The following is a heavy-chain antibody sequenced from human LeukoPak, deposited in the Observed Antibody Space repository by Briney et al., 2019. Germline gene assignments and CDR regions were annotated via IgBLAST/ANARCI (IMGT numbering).Heavy chain of an antibody. CDR2: IWYDGSKQ. CDR1: GITFRSYG. D-gene: IGHD3-16*01. J-gene: IGHJ4*02. V-gene: IGHV3-33*01. CDR3: ASGTIPFTFGEIWSLDY. Sequence: PGRSLRLSCAASGITFRSYGMHWVRQAPGKGQEWVALIWYDGSKQYYGDSVKGRFTISRDNSKNMLYLEMHSLRAEDTAIYYCASGTIPFTFGEIWSLDYWGQGTLVTVSS.